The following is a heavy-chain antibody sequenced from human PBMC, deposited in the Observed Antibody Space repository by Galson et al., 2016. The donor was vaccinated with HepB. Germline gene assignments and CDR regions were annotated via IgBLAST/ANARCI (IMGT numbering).Heavy chain of an antibody. D-gene: IGHD3-22*01. Sequence: SPRLSCAGSGFIASHNYMAWVRQAPGKGLEWLSIIYDSGTTYYADSVKGRFTISRDDSKNTVYLQMNSLRADDTAVYYCTRDDSSGYFDPWGQGALVTVSS. CDR1: GFIASHNY. CDR2: IYDSGTT. V-gene: IGHV3-53*01. J-gene: IGHJ5*02. CDR3: TRDDSSGYFDP.